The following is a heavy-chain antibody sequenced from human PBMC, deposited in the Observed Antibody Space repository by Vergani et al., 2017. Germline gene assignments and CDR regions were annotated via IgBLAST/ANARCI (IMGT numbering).Heavy chain of an antibody. Sequence: QVQLVQSGAEVKKPGSSVKVSCKASGGTFSSYTISWVRQAPGQGLEWMGRIIPILGIANYAQKFQGRVTITADTSTSTAYIELSSLRSEDTAVYYCARGAAESYFDYWGQGTLVTVSA. V-gene: IGHV1-69*02. CDR2: IIPILGIA. D-gene: IGHD5-24*01. J-gene: IGHJ4*02. CDR3: ARGAAESYFDY. CDR1: GGTFSSYT.